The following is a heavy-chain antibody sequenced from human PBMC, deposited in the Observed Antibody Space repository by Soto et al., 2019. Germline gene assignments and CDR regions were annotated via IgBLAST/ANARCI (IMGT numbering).Heavy chain of an antibody. Sequence: GGSLRLSCAASGFTFSSYSMNWVRQAPGKGLEWVSSISSSSSYIYYADSVKGRFTISRDNAKNSLYLQMNSLRAEDTAVYYCARDRVIVVVPAAQLFDYWGQGTLVTVSS. D-gene: IGHD2-2*01. CDR3: ARDRVIVVVPAAQLFDY. CDR1: GFTFSSYS. CDR2: ISSSSSYI. J-gene: IGHJ4*02. V-gene: IGHV3-21*06.